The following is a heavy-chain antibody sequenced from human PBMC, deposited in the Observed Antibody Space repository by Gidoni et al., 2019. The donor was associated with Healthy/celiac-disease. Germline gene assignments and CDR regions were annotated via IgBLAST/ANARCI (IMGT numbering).Heavy chain of an antibody. D-gene: IGHD1-1*01. CDR3: AKDKWAGDHRGTGWDY. CDR1: GFTFSSYA. J-gene: IGHJ4*02. V-gene: IGHV3-23*01. Sequence: EVQLLESGGGLVQPGGSLRLSCAASGFTFSSYAMSWVRQAPGKGLEWVSAISGSGGSTYYADSVKGRFTISRDNSKNTLYLQMNSLRAEDTAVYYCAKDKWAGDHRGTGWDYWGQGTLVTVSS. CDR2: ISGSGGST.